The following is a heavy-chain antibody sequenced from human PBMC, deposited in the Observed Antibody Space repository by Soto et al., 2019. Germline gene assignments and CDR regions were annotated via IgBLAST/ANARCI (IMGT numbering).Heavy chain of an antibody. V-gene: IGHV3-23*01. CDR2: ISGSGGST. J-gene: IGHJ6*02. CDR3: AKHGKNIVVVPAAIRFGYGMDV. D-gene: IGHD2-2*01. Sequence: PGGSLRLSCAASGFTFSSYAMSWVRQAPGKGLEWVSAISGSGGSTYYADSVKGRFTISRDNSKNTLYLQMNSLRAEDTAVYYCAKHGKNIVVVPAAIRFGYGMDVWGQGTTVTVSS. CDR1: GFTFSSYA.